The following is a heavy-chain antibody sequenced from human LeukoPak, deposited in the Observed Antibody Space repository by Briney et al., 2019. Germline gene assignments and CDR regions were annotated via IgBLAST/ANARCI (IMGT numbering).Heavy chain of an antibody. CDR2: ISSGSTYI. Sequence: GGSLRLSCAASGFTFSSYGMSWVRQAPGKGLEWVSSISSGSTYIYYADSVKGRFTISRDNAKNSLYLQMNSLRAEDTAVYYCARGYSYGASGFDYWGQGTLDTVSS. J-gene: IGHJ4*02. V-gene: IGHV3-21*01. CDR1: GFTFSSYG. D-gene: IGHD5-18*01. CDR3: ARGYSYGASGFDY.